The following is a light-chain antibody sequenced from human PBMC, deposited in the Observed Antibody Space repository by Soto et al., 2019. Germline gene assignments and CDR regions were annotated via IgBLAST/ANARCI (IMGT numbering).Light chain of an antibody. CDR3: HVWDSSSDHYV. Sequence: SYELTQPPSVSVAPGQTARITCGGNNIGGKSVHWYQQKPGQAPVLLVYDDSDRPSGIPDRFSGSNSGDTATLTIRRVEAGDEADYYCHVWDSSSDHYVFGTGTKLTVL. V-gene: IGLV3-21*02. CDR1: NIGGKS. J-gene: IGLJ1*01. CDR2: DDS.